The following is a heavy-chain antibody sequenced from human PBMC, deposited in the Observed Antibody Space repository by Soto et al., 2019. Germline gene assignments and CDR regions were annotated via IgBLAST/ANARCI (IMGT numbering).Heavy chain of an antibody. J-gene: IGHJ4*02. D-gene: IGHD2-21*01. Sequence: SETLSLTCAVYGGSFSGYYWSWIRQPPGKGLEWIGEINHSGSTNYNPSLKSRVTISVDTSKNQFSLKLSSVTAADTAVYYCARAPADCGGDCDYWGQGTLVTVS. CDR2: INHSGST. V-gene: IGHV4-34*01. CDR1: GGSFSGYY. CDR3: ARAPADCGGDCDY.